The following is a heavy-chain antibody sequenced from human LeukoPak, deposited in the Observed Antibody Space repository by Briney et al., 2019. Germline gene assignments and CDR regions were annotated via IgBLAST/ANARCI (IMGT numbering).Heavy chain of an antibody. J-gene: IGHJ4*02. CDR1: GFAFGDYA. V-gene: IGHV3-49*03. Sequence: GGPLRLSCTASGFAFGDYAMSWFRPAPGRGLEGVGFIKSKACSEFTAYGASVKGRFIISRDDSNSTAYLQMNSLKSEDTAVYYCSRDSEVGATKRPFDYWGQGTLVTVSS. CDR3: SRDSEVGATKRPFDY. D-gene: IGHD1-26*01. CDR2: IKSKACSEFT.